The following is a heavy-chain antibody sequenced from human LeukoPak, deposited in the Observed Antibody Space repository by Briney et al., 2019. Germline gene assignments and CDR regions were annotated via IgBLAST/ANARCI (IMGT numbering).Heavy chain of an antibody. V-gene: IGHV4-59*12. CDR1: GGSISSYY. Sequence: SETLSLTCTVSGGSISSYYWSWIRQPPGKGQEWIGYIYYSGSTYYNPSLKSRVTISVDTSKNQFSLKLSSVTAADTAVYYCAREESDSSGYYGSYFDYWGQGTLVTVSS. J-gene: IGHJ4*02. CDR3: AREESDSSGYYGSYFDY. CDR2: IYYSGST. D-gene: IGHD3-22*01.